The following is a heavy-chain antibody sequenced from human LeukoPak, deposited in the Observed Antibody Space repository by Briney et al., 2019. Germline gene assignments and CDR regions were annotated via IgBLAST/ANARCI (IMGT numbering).Heavy chain of an antibody. J-gene: IGHJ4*02. CDR1: GFTFSGSA. CDR2: IRSKANSYAT. V-gene: IGHV3-73*01. Sequence: GGSLRLSCAASGFTFSGSAMHWVRQASGKGLEWVGRIRSKANSYATAYAASVKGRFTISRDDSKNTAYLQMNSLKTEDTAVYYCTRLDRYGGYVFFYWGQGTLVTVSS. CDR3: TRLDRYGGYVFFY. D-gene: IGHD5-12*01.